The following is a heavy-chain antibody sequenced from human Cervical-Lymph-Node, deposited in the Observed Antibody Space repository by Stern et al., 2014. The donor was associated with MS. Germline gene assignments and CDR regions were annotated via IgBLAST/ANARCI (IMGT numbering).Heavy chain of an antibody. J-gene: IGHJ4*02. Sequence: VQLLESGGGVVQPGRSLRLSCAASGFTFSSYGMHWVRQAPGKGLEWVAVIWYDGSNKYYADSVKGRFTISRDNSKNTLYLQMNSLRAEDTAVYYCARDGSRVDYWGQGTLVTVSS. CDR2: IWYDGSNK. CDR1: GFTFSSYG. V-gene: IGHV3-33*01. CDR3: ARDGSRVDY.